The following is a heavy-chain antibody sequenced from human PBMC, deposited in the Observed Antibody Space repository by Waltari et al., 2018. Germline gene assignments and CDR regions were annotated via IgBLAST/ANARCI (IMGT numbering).Heavy chain of an antibody. CDR2: IRSKAYGGTT. CDR3: TRDGPPMHSSGWYDY. D-gene: IGHD6-19*01. V-gene: IGHV3-49*04. Sequence: EVQLVESGGGLVQPGRSLTLSCTASGFTFGVSAMSWVRQAPGKGLEWVGCIRSKAYGGTTEYAASVKGRFTISRDDSKSIAYLQMNSLKTEDTAVYYCTRDGPPMHSSGWYDYWGQGTLVTVSS. J-gene: IGHJ4*02. CDR1: GFTFGVSA.